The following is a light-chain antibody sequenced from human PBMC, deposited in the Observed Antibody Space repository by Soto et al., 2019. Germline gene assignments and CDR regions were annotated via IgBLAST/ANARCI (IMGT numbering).Light chain of an antibody. J-gene: IGKJ5*01. CDR3: QQSYSTPIT. CDR1: QSISSY. Sequence: DIQMTQSPSSLSASVGDRVTITCRASQSISSYLNWYQQKPGKAPKLLIYAASSLQSGVPSRFSGSGSGTDLTITISSLQPEDCETYDGQQSYSTPITFGQGTRLEIK. V-gene: IGKV1-39*01. CDR2: AAS.